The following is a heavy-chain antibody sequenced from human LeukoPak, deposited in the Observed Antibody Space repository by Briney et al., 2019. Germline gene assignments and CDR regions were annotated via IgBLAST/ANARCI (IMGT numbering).Heavy chain of an antibody. J-gene: IGHJ6*02. D-gene: IGHD5-24*01. CDR3: TRGGHNNYYDGMDV. Sequence: GGSLRLSCAASGFTFSGSTMHWVRQASGKGLEWVGRIRSKANSYATAYAASVKGRFTISRDDSKNTAFLQMNSLKAEDTAVYYCTRGGHNNYYDGMDVWGQGTTVTVSS. V-gene: IGHV3-73*01. CDR2: IRSKANSYAT. CDR1: GFTFSGST.